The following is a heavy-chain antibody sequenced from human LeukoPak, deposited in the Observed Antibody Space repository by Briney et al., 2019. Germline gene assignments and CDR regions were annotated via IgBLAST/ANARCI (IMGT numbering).Heavy chain of an antibody. J-gene: IGHJ3*02. D-gene: IGHD6-19*01. CDR2: IYYSGST. CDR3: ARDGDSSGWYNAFDI. V-gene: IGHV4-59*01. Sequence: SETLSLTCTVSGGSISSYYWSWIRQPPGKGLEGIGYIYYSGSTKYNPSLKSRVTISVDTSKNQFSLKLSSVTAADTAVYYCARDGDSSGWYNAFDIWGQGTMVTVSS. CDR1: GGSISSYY.